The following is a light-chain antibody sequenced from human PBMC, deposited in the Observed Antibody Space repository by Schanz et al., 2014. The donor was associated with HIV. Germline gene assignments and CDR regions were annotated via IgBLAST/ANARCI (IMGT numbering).Light chain of an antibody. V-gene: IGKV3-20*01. CDR2: GAS. CDR3: QKYGSLPTLFT. CDR1: QSVSSSY. J-gene: IGKJ3*01. Sequence: EIVLTQSPGTLSLSPGERATLSCRASQSVSSSYLAWYQQKPGQAPRLLIYGASSRATGIPDRFSGSGSGTEFTLTINRLETEDFAVYYCQKYGSLPTLFTFGPGTRVDIK.